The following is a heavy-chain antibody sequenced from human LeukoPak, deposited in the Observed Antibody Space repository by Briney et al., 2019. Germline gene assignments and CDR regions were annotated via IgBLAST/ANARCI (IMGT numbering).Heavy chain of an antibody. CDR3: ARGYSSSWYGGDAFDI. Sequence: GGSLRLSCAASEFSVGSNYMTWVRQAPGKGLEWVSLIYSGGSTYYADSVKGRFTISRDNSKNTLYLQMNSLRAEDTAVYYCARGYSSSWYGGDAFDIWGQGTMVTVSS. J-gene: IGHJ3*02. CDR1: EFSVGSNY. V-gene: IGHV3-66*01. CDR2: IYSGGST. D-gene: IGHD6-13*01.